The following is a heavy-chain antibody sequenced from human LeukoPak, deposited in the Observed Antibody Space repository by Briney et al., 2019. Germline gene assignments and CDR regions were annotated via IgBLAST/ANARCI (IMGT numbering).Heavy chain of an antibody. CDR2: MSTKSGNT. CDR3: ARTDGDLDY. CDR1: GYTFTSYD. V-gene: IGHV1-8*01. D-gene: IGHD4-17*01. J-gene: IGHJ4*02. Sequence: KXSGYTFTSYDINWVRQGTGQGLEWMGWMSTKSGNTGNAQKFQGRVTMTRDTSISTAYMELSSLRSDDTAVYYCARTDGDLDYWGQGTLVTVSS.